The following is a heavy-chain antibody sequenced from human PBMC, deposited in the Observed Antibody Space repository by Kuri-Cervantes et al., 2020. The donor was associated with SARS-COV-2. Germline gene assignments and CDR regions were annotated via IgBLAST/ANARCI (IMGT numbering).Heavy chain of an antibody. CDR3: ASVVGTAFYFGMDV. Sequence: ASVKVSCKTSGYTFTSYAMHWVRQAPGQRLEWMGWINAGNGNTKYSQKFQGRVTITRDTPASTAYMELSSLRSEDTAVYYCASVVGTAFYFGMDVWGQGTTVTVSS. CDR2: INAGNGNT. J-gene: IGHJ6*01. CDR1: GYTFTSYA. V-gene: IGHV1-3*01. D-gene: IGHD6-19*01.